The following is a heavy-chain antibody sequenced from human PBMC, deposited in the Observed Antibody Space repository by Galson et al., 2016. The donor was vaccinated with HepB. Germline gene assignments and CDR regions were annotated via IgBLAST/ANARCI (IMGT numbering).Heavy chain of an antibody. CDR1: GDSVGSSDYY. CDR2: IHYVGST. V-gene: IGHV4-39*01. J-gene: IGHJ1*01. CDR3: ATGIVGATPFFQY. D-gene: IGHD1-26*01. Sequence: ETLSLTCTVSGDSVGSSDYYWGWVRQPPGKGLEWIGNIHYVGSTYFNPSLKSRVTIKVETSKNQLSLKVDSVTATDTAVYYCATGIVGATPFFQYWGQGSLVTVS.